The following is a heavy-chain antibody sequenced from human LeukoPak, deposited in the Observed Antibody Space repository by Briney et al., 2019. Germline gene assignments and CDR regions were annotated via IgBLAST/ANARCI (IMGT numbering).Heavy chain of an antibody. Sequence: KASETLSLTCTVSGGSINGYYWSWIRQPPGKGLEWIGYIYYSGSTNYNPSLKSRVTMSVDTSKNQFSLKLSSVTAADTAVYYCARFGKSGIAARPLYYYYYMDVWGKGTTVTVSS. D-gene: IGHD6-6*01. CDR3: ARFGKSGIAARPLYYYYYMDV. CDR1: GGSINGYY. J-gene: IGHJ6*03. V-gene: IGHV4-59*12. CDR2: IYYSGST.